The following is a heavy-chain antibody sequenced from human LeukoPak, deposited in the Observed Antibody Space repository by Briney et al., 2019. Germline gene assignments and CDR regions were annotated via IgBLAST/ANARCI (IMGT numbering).Heavy chain of an antibody. V-gene: IGHV4-4*07. Sequence: SETLSLTCTVPGGSISSYYWSWIRQPAGKGLEWIWRIYTSGSTNYNPSLKSRVTMSVDTSKNQFSLRLSSVNAADTAVYFCAREGTSGGLNWLDPWGQGTLVTVSS. J-gene: IGHJ5*02. CDR3: AREGTSGGLNWLDP. CDR1: GGSISSYY. CDR2: IYTSGST. D-gene: IGHD3-10*01.